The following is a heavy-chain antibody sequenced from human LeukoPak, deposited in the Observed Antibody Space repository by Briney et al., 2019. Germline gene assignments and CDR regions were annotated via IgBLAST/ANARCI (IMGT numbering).Heavy chain of an antibody. CDR3: AKRGAEVGASVAPGDY. Sequence: GGSLRLSCAVSGFTFSNYGMSWVRQAPGKGLEWVSTISGSGGRTYYADSVKGRFSISRDKSKNTVYLQMDSLRAEDTAVYYCAKRGAEVGASVAPGDYWGQGTLLTVSS. V-gene: IGHV3-23*01. CDR2: ISGSGGRT. CDR1: GFTFSNYG. D-gene: IGHD1-26*01. J-gene: IGHJ4*02.